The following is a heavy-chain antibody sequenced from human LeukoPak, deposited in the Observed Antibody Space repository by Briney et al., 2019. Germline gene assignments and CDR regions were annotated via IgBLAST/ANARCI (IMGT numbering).Heavy chain of an antibody. CDR3: AREVLIAAAGANWFDP. CDR1: GFTFSSYA. V-gene: IGHV3-30-3*01. Sequence: PGGSLRLSCAASGFTFSSYAMHWVRQAPGKGLEWVAVISYDGSNKYYADSVKGRFTISRDNSKNTLYLQMNSLRAEDTAVYYCAREVLIAAAGANWFDPWGQGTLVTVSS. D-gene: IGHD6-13*01. CDR2: ISYDGSNK. J-gene: IGHJ5*02.